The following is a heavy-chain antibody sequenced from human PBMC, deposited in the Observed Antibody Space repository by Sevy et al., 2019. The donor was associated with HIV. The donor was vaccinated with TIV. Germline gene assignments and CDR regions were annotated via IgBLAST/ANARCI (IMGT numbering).Heavy chain of an antibody. V-gene: IGHV3-30*18. CDR1: GFTFSSYG. J-gene: IGHJ4*02. CDR2: ISCDGSNK. CDR3: AKGRVLLWFGELVSDFDY. D-gene: IGHD3-10*01. Sequence: GGSLRLSCAASGFTFSSYGMHWVRQAPGRGLEWVAVISCDGSNKYYADSVKGRFTISRDNSKNTLYLQMNSLRAEDTAVYYCAKGRVLLWFGELVSDFDYWGQGTLVTVSS.